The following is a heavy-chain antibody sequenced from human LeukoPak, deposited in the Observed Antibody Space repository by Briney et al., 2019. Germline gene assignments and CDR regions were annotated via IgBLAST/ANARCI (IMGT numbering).Heavy chain of an antibody. CDR1: GGSISSYY. J-gene: IGHJ6*02. CDR3: ARDLGSWNSYYYYGMDV. CDR2: IYYSGST. Sequence: SETLSLTCTVSGGSISSYYWSWIRQPPGKGLEWIGYIYYSGSTNYSPSLKSRATISVDTSKNQFSLKLSSVTAADTAVYYCARDLGSWNSYYYYGMDVWGQGTTVTVSS. V-gene: IGHV4-59*01. D-gene: IGHD1/OR15-1a*01.